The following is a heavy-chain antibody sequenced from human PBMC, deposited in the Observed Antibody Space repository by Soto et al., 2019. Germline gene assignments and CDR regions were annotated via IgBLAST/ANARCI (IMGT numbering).Heavy chain of an antibody. J-gene: IGHJ4*02. V-gene: IGHV1-69*04. CDR3: ARDIVVRGVRTYGFDY. Sequence: SVKVSCKASGGTFSSYTISWVRQAPGQGLEWMGRIIPILGIANYAQKFQGRVTITADKSTSTAYMELSSLRSEDTAVYYCARDIVVRGVRTYGFDYWGQGTLVTVSS. CDR1: GGTFSSYT. D-gene: IGHD3-10*01. CDR2: IIPILGIA.